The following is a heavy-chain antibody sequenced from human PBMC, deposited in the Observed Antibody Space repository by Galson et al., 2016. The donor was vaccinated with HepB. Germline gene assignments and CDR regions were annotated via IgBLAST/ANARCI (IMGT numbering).Heavy chain of an antibody. CDR3: ARVEVDTAMDYYFDY. V-gene: IGHV3-30*04. Sequence: SLRLSCAASGFTFSSYAMHWVRQAPGKGLEWVAVISYDGSNKYYADSGKGRFTLSRDNSKNTLYLQMNSLRAEDTAVYYCARVEVDTAMDYYFDYWGQGTLVTVSS. J-gene: IGHJ4*02. D-gene: IGHD5-18*01. CDR2: ISYDGSNK. CDR1: GFTFSSYA.